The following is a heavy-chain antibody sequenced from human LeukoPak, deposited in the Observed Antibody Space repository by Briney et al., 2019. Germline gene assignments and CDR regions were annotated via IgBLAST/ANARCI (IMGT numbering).Heavy chain of an antibody. Sequence: GASVKVSCKASGYTFTSYYMHWVRQAPGQGLEWMGIINPSGGSTSYAQKFQGRVTMTRDTSTSTVYMELSSLRPEDTAVYYCARDGYCSGGSCYYWYFDLWGRGTLVTVSS. D-gene: IGHD2-15*01. CDR3: ARDGYCSGGSCYYWYFDL. CDR1: GYTFTSYY. CDR2: INPSGGST. J-gene: IGHJ2*01. V-gene: IGHV1-46*01.